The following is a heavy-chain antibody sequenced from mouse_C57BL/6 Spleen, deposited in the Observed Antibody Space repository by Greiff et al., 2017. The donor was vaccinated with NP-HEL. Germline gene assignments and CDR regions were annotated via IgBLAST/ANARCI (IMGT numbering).Heavy chain of an antibody. Sequence: DVQLQESGPGLVKPSQSLSLTCSVTGYSITSGYYWNWIRQFPGNKLEWMGYISYDGSNNYNPSLKNRISITRDTSKNQFFLKLNSVTTEDTATYYCATLYDYGSSNWYFDVWGTGTTVTVSS. V-gene: IGHV3-6*01. CDR2: ISYDGSN. J-gene: IGHJ1*03. CDR3: ATLYDYGSSNWYFDV. D-gene: IGHD1-1*01. CDR1: GYSITSGYY.